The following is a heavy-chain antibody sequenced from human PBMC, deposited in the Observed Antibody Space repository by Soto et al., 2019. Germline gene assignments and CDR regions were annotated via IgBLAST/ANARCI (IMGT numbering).Heavy chain of an antibody. CDR2: VYSSGTT. CDR1: GGSINSYL. D-gene: IGHD3-10*01. Sequence: PSETLSLTWIVSGGSINSYLWSWIRQPAGKGLEWIGRVYSSGTTDYNPSLNSRATLSVETSKNQFSLKLSSVTAADTAVYYCARDIGSYAYGEGYWGQGIQVTVSS. V-gene: IGHV4-4*07. CDR3: ARDIGSYAYGEGY. J-gene: IGHJ4*02.